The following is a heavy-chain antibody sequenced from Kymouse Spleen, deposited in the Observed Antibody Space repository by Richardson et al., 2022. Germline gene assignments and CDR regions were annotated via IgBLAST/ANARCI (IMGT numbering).Heavy chain of an antibody. J-gene: IGHJ6*02. CDR1: GYTFTSYG. CDR3: ARDGSGSYLYYYYYGMDV. D-gene: IGHD3-10*01. V-gene: IGHV1-18*01. CDR2: ISAYNGNT. Sequence: QVQLVQSGAEVKKPGASVKVSCKASGYTFTSYGISWVRQAPGQGLEWMGWISAYNGNTNYAQKLQGRVTMTTDTSTSTAYMELRSLRSDDTAVYYCARDGSGSYLYYYYYGMDVWGQGTTVTVSS.